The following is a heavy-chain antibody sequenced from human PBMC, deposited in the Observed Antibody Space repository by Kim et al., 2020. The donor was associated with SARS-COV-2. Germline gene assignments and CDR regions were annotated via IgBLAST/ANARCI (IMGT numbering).Heavy chain of an antibody. Sequence: AQKLQGRVTMTTDTTTSTAYMGLRSLRSDDTAVYYCARDLPRRDGYSFDYWGQGTLVTVSS. D-gene: IGHD4-4*01. CDR3: ARDLPRRDGYSFDY. J-gene: IGHJ4*02. V-gene: IGHV1-18*01.